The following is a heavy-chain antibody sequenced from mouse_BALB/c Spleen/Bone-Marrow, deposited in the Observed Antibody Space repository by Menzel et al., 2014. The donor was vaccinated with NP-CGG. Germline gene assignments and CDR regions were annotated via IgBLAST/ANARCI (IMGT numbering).Heavy chain of an antibody. J-gene: IGHJ4*01. Sequence: EVMLVESGGGLVQPGGSLKLSCATSGFTFSDYYMYWVRQTPEKRLEWVAYITKGGGSTYYPDIVKGRLTISRDNAKNTLYLQMSRLKSEDTAMYYCARQLAYAMDYWGQGTSVTVSS. V-gene: IGHV5-12*02. CDR1: GFTFSDYY. CDR2: ITKGGGST. CDR3: ARQLAYAMDY. D-gene: IGHD4-1*01.